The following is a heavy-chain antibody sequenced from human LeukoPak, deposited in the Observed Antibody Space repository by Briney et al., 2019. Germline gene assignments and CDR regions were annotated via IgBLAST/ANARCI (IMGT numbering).Heavy chain of an antibody. Sequence: PGGSLRLSCAASGFTFSSYGMHWVRQAPGKGLEWVAVIWYGGSNKYYADSVKGRFTISRDNSKNTLYLQMNSLRAEDTAVYYCARDHSSGWYSDYFDYWGRGTLVTVSS. CDR1: GFTFSSYG. D-gene: IGHD6-19*01. CDR2: IWYGGSNK. CDR3: ARDHSSGWYSDYFDY. V-gene: IGHV3-33*01. J-gene: IGHJ4*02.